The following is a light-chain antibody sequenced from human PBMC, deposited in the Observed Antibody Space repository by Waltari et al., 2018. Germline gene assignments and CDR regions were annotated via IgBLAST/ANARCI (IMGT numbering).Light chain of an antibody. V-gene: IGKV3-15*01. J-gene: IGKJ4*01. CDR1: QSVSGS. CDR2: GAS. Sequence: EIVLTQSPVTLPVSPGDGATLFCKASQSVSGSLAWYQQKPGQAPRLLIYGASTRATGIPATFSGSGSGTDFILTISSLQSEDFAVYYCQQYNSWPLTFGGGTTVEIK. CDR3: QQYNSWPLT.